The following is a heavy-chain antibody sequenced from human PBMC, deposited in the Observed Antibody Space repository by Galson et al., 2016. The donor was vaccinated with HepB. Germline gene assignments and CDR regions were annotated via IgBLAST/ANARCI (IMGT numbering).Heavy chain of an antibody. CDR1: GGTFGTFP. Sequence: SVKVSCKASGGTFGTFPITWVRQAPGQGLEWMGGIIPIFGSANFAQKFQGRLTITADKSTNRAYMELSSLRSEDTAVYYCARGGIGATATEWFDPWGQGSLVTVSS. D-gene: IGHD6-13*01. CDR2: IIPIFGSA. V-gene: IGHV1-69*06. J-gene: IGHJ5*02. CDR3: ARGGIGATATEWFDP.